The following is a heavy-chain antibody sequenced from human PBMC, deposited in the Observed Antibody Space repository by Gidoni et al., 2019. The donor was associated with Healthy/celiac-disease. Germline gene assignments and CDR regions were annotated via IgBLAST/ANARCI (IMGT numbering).Heavy chain of an antibody. Sequence: EVQLVEDGGGLVKPGGSVRLSGAASGFTFSSYSMNWVRQAPGKGLEWVSSISSSTSYIDYADSVKGRFTISRDNAKNSLYLQMNSLRAEDTAVYYWASDLRAVVPAAIAPLGKIFDYWGQGTLVTVSS. CDR2: ISSSTSYI. CDR3: ASDLRAVVPAAIAPLGKIFDY. D-gene: IGHD2-2*02. V-gene: IGHV3-21*01. CDR1: GFTFSSYS. J-gene: IGHJ4*02.